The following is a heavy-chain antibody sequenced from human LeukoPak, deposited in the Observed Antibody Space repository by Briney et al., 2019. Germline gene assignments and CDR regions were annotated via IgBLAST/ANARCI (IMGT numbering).Heavy chain of an antibody. Sequence: GVSVKVSCKASGYTFTTNALNWVRQSPGQGLEWMGWINTDSGNPTYAQGFTGRFVFSLDTSVSTTYLQISSLKAEDTAVYYCARAYQRLGELSLPDYWGQGTLVTVSS. D-gene: IGHD3-16*02. CDR1: GYTFTTNA. CDR3: ARAYQRLGELSLPDY. V-gene: IGHV7-4-1*02. J-gene: IGHJ4*02. CDR2: INTDSGNP.